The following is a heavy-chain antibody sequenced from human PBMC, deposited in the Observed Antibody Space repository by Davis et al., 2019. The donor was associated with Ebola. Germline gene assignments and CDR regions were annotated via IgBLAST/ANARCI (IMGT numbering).Heavy chain of an antibody. V-gene: IGHV3-23*01. CDR2: ISVRSIT. Sequence: GESLKISCAASGFIFSGYAMSWVRQAPGKGLEWVSSISVRSITYHADSVKGRLTISRDNSKNTLYLQMNSLRAEDTAVYYCAKVHPPTTVTTGWFDPWGQGTLVTVSS. CDR1: GFIFSGYA. CDR3: AKVHPPTTVTTGWFDP. D-gene: IGHD4-17*01. J-gene: IGHJ5*02.